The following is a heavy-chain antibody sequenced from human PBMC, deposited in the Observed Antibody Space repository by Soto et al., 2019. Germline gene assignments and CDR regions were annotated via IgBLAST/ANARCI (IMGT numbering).Heavy chain of an antibody. CDR1: GGSFSDYY. D-gene: IGHD5-12*01. V-gene: IGHV4-34*01. Sequence: LSLTCAVNGGSFSDYYWTWVRQPPGKGLEWIGEISHSGSTSYNPSLKSRVTISIDTSKNQFSLKLSSVSAADTAMYYCARGLQRRFGGYKGLGYHGMDVWGQGATVTVSS. J-gene: IGHJ6*02. CDR3: ARGLQRRFGGYKGLGYHGMDV. CDR2: ISHSGST.